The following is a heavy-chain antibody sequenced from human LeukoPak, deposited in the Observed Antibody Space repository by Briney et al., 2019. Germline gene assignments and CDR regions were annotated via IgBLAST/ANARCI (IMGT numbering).Heavy chain of an antibody. Sequence: GGSLRLSCAASGFTFSSYAMSWVRQAPGKGLEWVSAISGSGGSTYYADSVKGRFTISRDNSKNTLYLQMNSLRAEDTAVYYCAKRASGSGTSLYYFDYWGQGTLVTVSS. CDR1: GFTFSSYA. CDR2: ISGSGGST. D-gene: IGHD3-10*01. CDR3: AKRASGSGTSLYYFDY. V-gene: IGHV3-23*01. J-gene: IGHJ4*02.